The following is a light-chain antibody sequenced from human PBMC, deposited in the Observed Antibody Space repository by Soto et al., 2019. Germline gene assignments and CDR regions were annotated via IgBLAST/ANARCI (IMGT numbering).Light chain of an antibody. J-gene: IGKJ3*01. V-gene: IGKV3-15*01. CDR1: QSVRSH. CDR2: GAS. Sequence: EIVMTQSPATLSVSPGERATLSCRASQSVRSHLAWYQQKPGQAPRLLIYGASTRATGIPARFSGSGSGTEFTLTINSLQSEDFAVYYCQHYDNWPLFGPGTIVHIK. CDR3: QHYDNWPL.